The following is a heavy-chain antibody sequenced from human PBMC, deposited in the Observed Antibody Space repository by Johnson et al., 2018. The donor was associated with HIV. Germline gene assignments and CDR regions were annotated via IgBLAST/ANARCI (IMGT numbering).Heavy chain of an antibody. CDR2: IDWNGRRT. CDR1: GFTFSNYG. J-gene: IGHJ3*01. D-gene: IGHD1-26*01. V-gene: IGHV3-20*04. Sequence: VQLVESGGGVVQPGGSLRLSCAASGFTFSNYGMHWVRQAPGKGLEWVSGIDWNGRRTAYADSVKGRCTISRDNDRNSLYLQVNNLRVEDTALYFCVRRDSGSLSFDLWGQGTMVIVSS. CDR3: VRRDSGSLSFDL.